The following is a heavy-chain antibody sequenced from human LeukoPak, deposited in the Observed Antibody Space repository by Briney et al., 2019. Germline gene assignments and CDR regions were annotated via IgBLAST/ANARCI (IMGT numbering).Heavy chain of an antibody. D-gene: IGHD3-10*01. CDR2: IYTSGST. Sequence: SETLSLTCTVSGGSISSYYWSWIRQPAGKGLEWIGRIYTSGSTSYNPSLKSRVTISVDTSKNQFSLKLSSVTAADTAVYYCARGTHYYGSGSYYNANYYYMDVWGKGTTVTVSS. J-gene: IGHJ6*03. CDR3: ARGTHYYGSGSYYNANYYYMDV. CDR1: GGSISSYY. V-gene: IGHV4-4*07.